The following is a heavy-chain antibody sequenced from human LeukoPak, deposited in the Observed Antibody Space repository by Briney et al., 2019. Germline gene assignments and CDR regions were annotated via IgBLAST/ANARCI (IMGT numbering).Heavy chain of an antibody. CDR1: GYTFTSYY. V-gene: IGHV1-46*03. J-gene: IGHJ4*02. CDR2: INPNGGST. D-gene: IGHD3-16*01. CDR3: AFWVEGYFDY. Sequence: ASVKVSCKASGYTFTSYYMHWVRQAPGQGLEWMGIINPNGGSTTYAQKFQGRVTMTRDMSTSTVYMQLSSLTSEDTAVYYRAFWVEGYFDYWGQGTLDTVSS.